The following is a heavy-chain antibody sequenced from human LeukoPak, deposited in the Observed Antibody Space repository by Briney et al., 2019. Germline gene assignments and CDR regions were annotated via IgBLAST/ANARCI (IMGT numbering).Heavy chain of an antibody. CDR3: ARDKIVGATHFDY. CDR2: IKQDGSDK. V-gene: IGHV3-7*01. J-gene: IGHJ4*02. D-gene: IGHD1-26*01. CDR1: GFTFVDYW. Sequence: PGGSLRLSCAASGFTFVDYWMTWVRQAPGKGLEWVANIKQDGSDKYYVDSVRGRFTISRDNAQNSLYLQMDSLRAEDTAVCYCARDKIVGATHFDYWGQGTLVTVSS.